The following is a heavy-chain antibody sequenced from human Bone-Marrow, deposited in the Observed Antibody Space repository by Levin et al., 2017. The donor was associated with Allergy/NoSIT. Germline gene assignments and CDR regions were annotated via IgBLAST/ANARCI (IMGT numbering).Heavy chain of an antibody. J-gene: IGHJ3*02. V-gene: IGHV1-69*06. CDR1: GGSFSGYA. D-gene: IGHD3-9*01. CDR2: ITPMYGAA. Sequence: VASVKVSCKASGGSFSGYAFSWVRQAPGQGLEWMADITPMYGAANYAQKFQGRVTITADTSTNTAYMDLISLRSEDTALYFCARKLRLANDAFDIWGQGTMVTVSS. CDR3: ARKLRLANDAFDI.